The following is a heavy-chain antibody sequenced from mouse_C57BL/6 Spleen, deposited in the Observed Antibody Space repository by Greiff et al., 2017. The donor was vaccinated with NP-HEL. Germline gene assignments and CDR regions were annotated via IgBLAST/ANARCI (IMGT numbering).Heavy chain of an antibody. V-gene: IGHV3-2*02. CDR2: ISYSGST. J-gene: IGHJ2*01. D-gene: IGHD1-2*01. Sequence: VQLKESGPGLVKPSQSLSLTCTVTGYSITSGYGWNWIRQFPGNKLEWMGYISYSGSTNYNPSLKSRISITRATSNNQFFLQLKSVKTEATATYYCGKTARKKYWGQGNTLTVST. CDR1: GYSITSGYG. CDR3: GKTARKKY.